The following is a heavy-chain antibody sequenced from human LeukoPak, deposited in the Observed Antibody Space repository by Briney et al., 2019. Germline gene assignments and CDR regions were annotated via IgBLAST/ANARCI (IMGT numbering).Heavy chain of an antibody. V-gene: IGHV3-23*01. CDR3: AKDRYCSGGSCSGDFDY. D-gene: IGHD2-15*01. Sequence: GGSLRLSCAASGFTFSNYALSWVRQAPGKGLEWVSGISASGGSTYYADSVKGRFTISRDNSKNTLYVQMNSLRAEDTAVYYCAKDRYCSGGSCSGDFDYWGQGTLVTVSS. CDR1: GFTFSNYA. J-gene: IGHJ4*02. CDR2: ISASGGST.